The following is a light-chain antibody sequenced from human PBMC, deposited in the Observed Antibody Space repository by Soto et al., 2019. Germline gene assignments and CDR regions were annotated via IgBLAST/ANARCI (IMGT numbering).Light chain of an antibody. V-gene: IGKV1-5*01. CDR3: QQYNDYSGT. CDR2: DAS. J-gene: IGKJ1*01. Sequence: DIQMTQSPSTLSASVGDRVTITCRASQSISRWLAWHQQKPGKAPRLLIYDASNLQRGVPSRFSGSGSGTEFTLTITSLQPEDFATYYCQQYNDYSGTFGQGTKVEIK. CDR1: QSISRW.